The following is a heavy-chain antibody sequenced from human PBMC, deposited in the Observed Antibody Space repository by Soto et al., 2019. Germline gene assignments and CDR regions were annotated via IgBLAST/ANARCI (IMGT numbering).Heavy chain of an antibody. V-gene: IGHV3-21*01. CDR1: GFTFSSYS. CDR2: ISSSSSYI. Sequence: PVGSLRLSCAASGFTFSSYSMNWVRQAPGKGLEWVSSISSSSSYIYYADSVKGRFTISRDNAKNSLYLQMNSLRAEDTAVYYCARDLPRGYYDSSGYFYWGQGTLVTVSS. J-gene: IGHJ4*02. D-gene: IGHD3-22*01. CDR3: ARDLPRGYYDSSGYFY.